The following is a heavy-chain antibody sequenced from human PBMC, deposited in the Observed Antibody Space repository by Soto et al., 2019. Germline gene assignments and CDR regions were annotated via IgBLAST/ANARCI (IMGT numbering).Heavy chain of an antibody. D-gene: IGHD3-22*01. CDR3: ARAPLHITMIFFFYGNGV. Sequence: ASGGHFRIPASAWVKKAPGQRLEWMGGIMPIFGTANYAQKFHGRVTITAYESTSTAHMELNSLRSDDPAVYYCARAPLHITMIFFFYGNGV. CDR2: IMPIFGTA. J-gene: IGHJ6*01. CDR1: GGHFRIPA. V-gene: IGHV1-69*01.